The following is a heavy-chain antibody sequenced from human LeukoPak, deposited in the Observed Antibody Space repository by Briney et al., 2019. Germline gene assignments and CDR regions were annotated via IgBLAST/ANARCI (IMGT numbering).Heavy chain of an antibody. CDR3: ARSYGWDGYNLD. D-gene: IGHD5-24*01. Sequence: PGMSLRLSCAASGFTFSSYGMHGVRQAPGKGLEWVAVIWYDGSNKYYADSVKGRCPISRDNSKNTLYLQMNSLPAEDTAVYSCARSYGWDGYNLDWGQGTLVTVSS. CDR2: IWYDGSNK. J-gene: IGHJ4*02. CDR1: GFTFSSYG. V-gene: IGHV3-33*01.